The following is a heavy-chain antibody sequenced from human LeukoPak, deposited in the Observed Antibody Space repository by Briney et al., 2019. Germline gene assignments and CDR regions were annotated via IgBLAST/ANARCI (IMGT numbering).Heavy chain of an antibody. V-gene: IGHV3-48*02. CDR2: ISSTSSTI. CDR3: ARARGFDW. Sequence: QPGGSLRLSRGASGFTFSTYTMNWVRQAPGKGLEWVSSISSTSSTIHYADSVKGRFTISRDNAKNSLFLQMNSLRDEDTAVYYCARARGFDWWGQGTLVTVSS. J-gene: IGHJ4*02. CDR1: GFTFSTYT.